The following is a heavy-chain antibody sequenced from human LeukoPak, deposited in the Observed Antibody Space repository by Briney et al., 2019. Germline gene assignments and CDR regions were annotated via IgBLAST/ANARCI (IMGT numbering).Heavy chain of an antibody. J-gene: IGHJ4*02. CDR2: IYHSGST. D-gene: IGHD3-3*01. V-gene: IGHV4-30-2*01. CDR1: GGSISSGGYS. Sequence: SQTLSLTCAVSGGSISSGGYSWSWIRQPPGKGLEWIGYIYHSGSTYYNPSLKSRVTISVDRSKNQFSLKLSSVTAADTAVYYCASTTTIFGRLSYFDYWGQGTPVTVSS. CDR3: ASTTTIFGRLSYFDY.